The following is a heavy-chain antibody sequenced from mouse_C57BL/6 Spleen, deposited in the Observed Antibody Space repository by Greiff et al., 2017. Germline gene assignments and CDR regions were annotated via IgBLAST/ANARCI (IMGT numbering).Heavy chain of an antibody. D-gene: IGHD2-5*01. CDR1: GYTFTDYE. Sequence: LQESGAELVRPGASVTLSCKASGYTFTDYEMHWVKQTPVHGLAWIGAIDPETGGTAYNQKFKGKAILTADKSSSTAYMELRSLTSEDSAVYYCTRTEYSNYVYAMDYWVKEPQSPSPQ. V-gene: IGHV1-15*01. CDR2: IDPETGGT. J-gene: IGHJ4*01. CDR3: TRTEYSNYVYAMDY.